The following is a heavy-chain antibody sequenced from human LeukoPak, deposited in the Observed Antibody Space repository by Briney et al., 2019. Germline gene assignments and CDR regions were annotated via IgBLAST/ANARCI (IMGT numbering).Heavy chain of an antibody. D-gene: IGHD2-2*02. J-gene: IGHJ6*03. CDR3: ARNTVRSYYYYMDV. V-gene: IGHV1-69*05. CDR1: GGTFSSYA. Sequence: GASVKVSCKASGGTFSSYAISWVRQAPGQGLEWMGRIIPIFGTANYAQKFQGRVTMTTDTSTSTAYMELRSLRSDDTAVYYCARNTVRSYYYYMDVWGKGTTVTVSS. CDR2: IIPIFGTA.